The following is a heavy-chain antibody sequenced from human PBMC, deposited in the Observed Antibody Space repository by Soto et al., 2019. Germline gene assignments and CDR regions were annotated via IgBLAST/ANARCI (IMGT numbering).Heavy chain of an antibody. CDR3: EVTTGY. Sequence: QVQVVQSRAEVKKPGASVRVSCKTSGYTFTDYDINWVRQAAGQGLEYMGWMSPDSGNTGYSQQFQGRVTMTSNTSTGTAYMELSSLTSEDTAVYYCEVTTGYWGQGTMVTVSS. CDR1: GYTFTDYD. CDR2: MSPDSGNT. D-gene: IGHD1-1*01. J-gene: IGHJ4*02. V-gene: IGHV1-8*02.